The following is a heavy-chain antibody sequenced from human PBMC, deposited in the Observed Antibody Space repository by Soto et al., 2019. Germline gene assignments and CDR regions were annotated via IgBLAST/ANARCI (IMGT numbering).Heavy chain of an antibody. J-gene: IGHJ5*02. CDR3: AHGSGVLFDP. CDR1: GFTFSSYS. CDR2: ISSSSSYI. V-gene: IGHV3-21*04. Sequence: GGSLRLSCAASGFTFSSYSMNWVRQAPGKGLEWVSSISSSSSYIYYADSVKGRFTISRDNSKNTLYLQMNSLRAEDTAVYYCAHGSGVLFDPWGQGTLVTVSS. D-gene: IGHD3-10*01.